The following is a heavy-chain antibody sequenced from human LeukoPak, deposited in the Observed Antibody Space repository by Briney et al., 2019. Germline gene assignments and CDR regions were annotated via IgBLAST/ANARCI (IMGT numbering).Heavy chain of an antibody. CDR2: LSYDESNK. D-gene: IGHD5-24*01. J-gene: IGHJ4*02. CDR3: AKDGDRDGYNYADY. V-gene: IGHV3-30*18. CDR1: GFTFSSYG. Sequence: AGGSLRLSCAASGFTFSSYGMHWVRQAPGKGLEWVALLSYDESNKFYAGSVKGRFTISRDNSKNTLYLQMNSLRADDTAVYYCAKDGDRDGYNYADYWGQGTLVTVSS.